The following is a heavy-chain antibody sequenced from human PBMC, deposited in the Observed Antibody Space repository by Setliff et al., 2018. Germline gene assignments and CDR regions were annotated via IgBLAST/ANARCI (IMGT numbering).Heavy chain of an antibody. CDR2: ISSSGSYI. CDR3: ARVASIMILVDIFFPNDAFDI. CDR1: GFTFSSYS. V-gene: IGHV3-21*01. D-gene: IGHD3-22*01. Sequence: PGGSLRLSCAASGFTFSSYSMNWVRQAPGKGLEWVSFISSSGSYIYYGDSVKGRFTICRDNANNSLYLQMNSLIAEDTAVYYCARVASIMILVDIFFPNDAFDIWGQGTMVTVSS. J-gene: IGHJ3*02.